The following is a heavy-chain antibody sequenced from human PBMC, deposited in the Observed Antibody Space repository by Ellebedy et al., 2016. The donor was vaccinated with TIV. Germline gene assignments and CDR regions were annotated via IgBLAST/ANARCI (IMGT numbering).Heavy chain of an antibody. D-gene: IGHD3-22*01. Sequence: PGGSLRLSCAASGFTFSSYAMSWVRQAPGKGLERVSTISNTGSRTYYADSVEGRFIISSDNSKKTLYLQMNSLRAEDTAVYYCAKGRGGGSDSSAPRYYFDYWGLGTLVTVSS. J-gene: IGHJ4*02. CDR1: GFTFSSYA. V-gene: IGHV3-23*01. CDR3: AKGRGGGSDSSAPRYYFDY. CDR2: ISNTGSRT.